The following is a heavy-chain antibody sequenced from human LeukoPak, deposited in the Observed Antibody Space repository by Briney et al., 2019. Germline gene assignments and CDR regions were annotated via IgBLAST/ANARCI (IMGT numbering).Heavy chain of an antibody. CDR2: ISSSGSTI. CDR3: AREKDGSGSYWQSSNYYYGMDV. D-gene: IGHD3-10*01. J-gene: IGHJ6*02. V-gene: IGHV3-48*03. Sequence: PGGSLRLSCAASGFTFSSYEMNWVRQAPGKGLEWVSYISSSGSTIYYADSVKGRFTISRDNAKNSLYLQMNSLRAEDTAVYYCAREKDGSGSYWQSSNYYYGMDVWGQGTTVTVSS. CDR1: GFTFSSYE.